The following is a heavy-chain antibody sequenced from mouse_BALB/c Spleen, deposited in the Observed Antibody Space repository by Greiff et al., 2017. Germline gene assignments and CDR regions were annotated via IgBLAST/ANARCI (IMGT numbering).Heavy chain of an antibody. J-gene: IGHJ4*01. V-gene: IGHV1-4*01. D-gene: IGHD2-2*01. Sequence: QVQLQQSGAELARPEASVKMSCKASGYTFTSYTMHWVKQRPGQGLEWIGYINPSSGYTNYNQKFKDKATLTADKSSSTAYMQLSSLTSEDSAVYYCARSGGYDVFYYAMDYWGQGTSVTVSS. CDR3: ARSGGYDVFYYAMDY. CDR1: GYTFTSYT. CDR2: INPSSGYT.